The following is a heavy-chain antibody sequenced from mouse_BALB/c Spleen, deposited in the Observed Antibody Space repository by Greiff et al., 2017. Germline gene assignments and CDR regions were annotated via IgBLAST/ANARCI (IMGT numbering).Heavy chain of an antibody. CDR3: ARPYGNYVTSYAMDY. V-gene: IGHV4-1*02. J-gene: IGHJ4*01. D-gene: IGHD2-10*02. Sequence: EVQLVESGGGLVQPGGSLKLSCAASGFDFSRYWMSWVRQAPGKGLEWIGEINPDSSTINYTPSLKDKFIISRDNAKNTLYLQMSKVRSEDTALYYCARPYGNYVTSYAMDYWGQGTSVTVSS. CDR1: GFDFSRYW. CDR2: INPDSSTI.